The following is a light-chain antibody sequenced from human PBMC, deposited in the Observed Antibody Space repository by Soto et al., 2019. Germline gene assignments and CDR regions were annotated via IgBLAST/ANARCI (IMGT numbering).Light chain of an antibody. CDR3: QQSHSIPIT. CDR2: AAS. V-gene: IGKV1-39*01. J-gene: IGKJ5*01. Sequence: DIQMTQSPSSLSASVGDTVTITCRASQFISTHLSWYRHKPGRGPELLIQAASSLLSGVPSRFSGSASEADFTLTITALQPEDFATYFCQQSHSIPITFGQGTRLEIK. CDR1: QFISTH.